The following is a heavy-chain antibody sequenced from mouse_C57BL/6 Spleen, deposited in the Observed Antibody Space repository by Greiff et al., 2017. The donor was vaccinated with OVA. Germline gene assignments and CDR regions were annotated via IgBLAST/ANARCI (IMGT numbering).Heavy chain of an antibody. D-gene: IGHD2-1*01. CDR2: IFPGSGST. V-gene: IGHV1-75*01. CDR3: AAWDYGNYVGAMDY. J-gene: IGHJ4*01. Sequence: QVQLQQSGPELVKPGASVKISCKASGYTFTDYYINWVKQRPGQGLEWIGWIFPGSGSTYYNEKFKGKATLTVDKSSSTAYMLLSSLTSEDSAVYFCAAWDYGNYVGAMDYWGQGTSVTVSS. CDR1: GYTFTDYY.